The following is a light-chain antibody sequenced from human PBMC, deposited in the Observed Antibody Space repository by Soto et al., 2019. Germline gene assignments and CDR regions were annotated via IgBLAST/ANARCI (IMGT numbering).Light chain of an antibody. CDR2: GAS. CDR1: QSVSSSY. CDR3: LQDGSSLFT. V-gene: IGKV3-20*01. J-gene: IGKJ3*01. Sequence: EIVLTQSPGTLSLSPGERATLSCRASQSVSSSYLAWYQQKPGQAPRLLIYGASSRATGIPDRFSGSGSGTDFTLTISRLEPEDFAVYYCLQDGSSLFTFGPGTTVDIK.